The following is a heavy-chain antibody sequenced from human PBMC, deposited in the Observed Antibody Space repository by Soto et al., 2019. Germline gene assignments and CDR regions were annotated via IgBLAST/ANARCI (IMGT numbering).Heavy chain of an antibody. V-gene: IGHV3-33*01. CDR1: GFTFSSYG. CDR2: IWYDGSNK. J-gene: IGHJ4*02. CDR3: ARGSQTSDY. Sequence: GGSLRLSCAASGFTFSSYGMHWVRQAPGKGLKWVAVIWYDGSNKYYADSVKGRFTISRDNSKNTLYLQMNSLIAEDTAVYYCARGSQTSDYWGQGTLVTVSS.